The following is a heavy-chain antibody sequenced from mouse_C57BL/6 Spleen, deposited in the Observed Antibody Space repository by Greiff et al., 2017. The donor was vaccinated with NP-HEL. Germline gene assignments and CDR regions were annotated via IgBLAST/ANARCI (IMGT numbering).Heavy chain of an antibody. V-gene: IGHV1-66*01. D-gene: IGHD4-1*01. Sequence: QVQLQQSGPELVKPGASVKISCKASGYSFPSYYIPWVKQRPGQGLEWIGWFYPGSGNTKYNEKFKGKATLTADTSSSTAYMQLSSLTSEDSAVYYCARDLGTGLDWYFDVWGTGTTVTVSS. CDR1: GYSFPSYY. CDR3: ARDLGTGLDWYFDV. CDR2: FYPGSGNT. J-gene: IGHJ1*03.